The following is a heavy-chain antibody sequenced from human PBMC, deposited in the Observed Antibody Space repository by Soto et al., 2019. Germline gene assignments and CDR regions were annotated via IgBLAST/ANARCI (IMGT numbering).Heavy chain of an antibody. CDR1: GGSISSYY. V-gene: IGHV4-59*01. D-gene: IGHD6-13*01. CDR2: IYYSGST. J-gene: IGHJ6*02. CDR3: AREVVSSSWYYYYGMDV. Sequence: QVQLQESGPGLVKPSETLSLTCTVSGGSISSYYWSWIRQPPGKGLEWIGYIYYSGSTNYNPSLKSRVTISVDTSKNQFSLKLSSVTAADTAVYYCAREVVSSSWYYYYGMDVWGQGTTVTFSS.